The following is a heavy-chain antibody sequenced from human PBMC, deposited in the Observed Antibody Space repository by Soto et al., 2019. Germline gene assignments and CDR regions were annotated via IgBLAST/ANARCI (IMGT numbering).Heavy chain of an antibody. CDR2: IWYDGSNK. CDR1: GFTFSSYG. Sequence: QVQLVESGGDVVQPGRSLRLSCAASGFTFSSYGMHWVRQAPGKGLEWVAVIWYDGSNKYYADSVKGRVTISRDNSKNTLYLQMNSLRAEDKAVYYCARGLTTAMVTFDSYYGMDGWGQGTTVTGSS. V-gene: IGHV3-33*01. J-gene: IGHJ6*02. D-gene: IGHD5-18*01. CDR3: ARGLTTAMVTFDSYYGMDG.